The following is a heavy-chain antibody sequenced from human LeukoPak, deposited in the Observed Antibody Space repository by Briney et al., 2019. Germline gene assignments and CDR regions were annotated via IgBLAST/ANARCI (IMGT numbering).Heavy chain of an antibody. J-gene: IGHJ4*02. D-gene: IGHD3-22*01. CDR1: GYTFTGYY. Sequence: ASVTVSCKASGYTFTGYYMHWVRQAPGQGLEWMGWINPNSGGTNYAQKFQGRVTMTRDTSISTAYMELSRLRSDDTAVYYCARAGGDSSGYLDYWGQGTLVTVSP. CDR3: ARAGGDSSGYLDY. V-gene: IGHV1-2*02. CDR2: INPNSGGT.